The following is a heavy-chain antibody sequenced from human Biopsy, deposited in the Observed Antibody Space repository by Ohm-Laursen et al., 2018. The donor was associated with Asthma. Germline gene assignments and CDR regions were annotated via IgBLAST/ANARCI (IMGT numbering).Heavy chain of an antibody. V-gene: IGHV4-31*01. CDR1: GGSITTSPSY. D-gene: IGHD5-18*01. CDR2: IYYSGET. Sequence: PSETLSLTCSVSGGSITTSPSYWSWLRLLPGKGLEWIGCIYYSGETFFNPSLKNPLFMSLDSSKNQFSLKMTSVTVADTAVYFCARNLPGYTYGPFEDWGQGTLVTVSS. J-gene: IGHJ4*02. CDR3: ARNLPGYTYGPFED.